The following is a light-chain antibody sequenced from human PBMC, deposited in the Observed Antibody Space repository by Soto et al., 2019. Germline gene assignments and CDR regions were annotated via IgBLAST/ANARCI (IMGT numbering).Light chain of an antibody. CDR2: EVS. V-gene: IGLV2-14*01. CDR1: SNDVGGYKY. J-gene: IGLJ2*01. Sequence: QSALTQPASVSGSPGQSITISCTGTSNDVGGYKYVSWYQHLPGKAPKLLIYEVSDRPSGVSNRFSGSKSGNKASLTICGLQAEDEGDYYCGAYRGGRTLVVFGGGTQLTVL. CDR3: GAYRGGRTLVV.